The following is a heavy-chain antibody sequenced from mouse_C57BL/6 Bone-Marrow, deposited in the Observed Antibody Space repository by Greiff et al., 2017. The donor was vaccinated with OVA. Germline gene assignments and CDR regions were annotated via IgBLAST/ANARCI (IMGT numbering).Heavy chain of an antibody. D-gene: IGHD1-1*01. CDR3: TPFITTVVATNFDV. Sequence: EVQLQQSGAELVRPGASVKLSCTASGFNIKDDYMHWVKQRPEQGLEWIGWIDPENGDTEYASKFQGKATITADTSSNTAYLQLSSLTSEDTAVYYCTPFITTVVATNFDVWGTGTTVTVSS. V-gene: IGHV14-4*01. CDR2: IDPENGDT. CDR1: GFNIKDDY. J-gene: IGHJ1*03.